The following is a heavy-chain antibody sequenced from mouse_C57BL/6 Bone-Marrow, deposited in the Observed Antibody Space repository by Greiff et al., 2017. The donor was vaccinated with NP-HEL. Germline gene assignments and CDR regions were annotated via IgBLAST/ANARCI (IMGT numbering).Heavy chain of an antibody. CDR3: ASANWDVGYFDV. CDR2: ISYDGSN. V-gene: IGHV3-6*01. CDR1: GYSITSGYY. J-gene: IGHJ1*03. Sequence: ESGPGLVKPSQSLSLTCSVTGYSITSGYYWNWIRQFPGNKLEWMGYISYDGSNNYNPSLKNRISITRDTSKNQFFLKLNSVTTEDTATYYCASANWDVGYFDVWGTGTTVTVSS. D-gene: IGHD4-1*01.